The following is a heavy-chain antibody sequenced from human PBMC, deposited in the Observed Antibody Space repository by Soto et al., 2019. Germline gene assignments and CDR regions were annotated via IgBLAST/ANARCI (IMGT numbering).Heavy chain of an antibody. V-gene: IGHV4-31*03. CDR1: VGSITGAYY. D-gene: IGHD2-15*01. CDR3: ARVRDSFGLDV. CDR2: IHYRGST. J-gene: IGHJ6*02. Sequence: TLSVACRLSVGSITGAYYWNWIRQHPGKGLEWIGSIHYRGSTYYNPSLKTRITISLDRSNNQFSLNLSSVTAADTAVYYCARVRDSFGLDVWGQGTTVTVSS.